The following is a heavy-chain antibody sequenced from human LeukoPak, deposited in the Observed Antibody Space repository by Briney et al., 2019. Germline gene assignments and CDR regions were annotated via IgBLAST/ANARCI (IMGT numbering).Heavy chain of an antibody. CDR3: AKGPLAYYYDSSGYYFDY. J-gene: IGHJ4*02. CDR2: ISGSGGST. D-gene: IGHD3-22*01. Sequence: QPGGSLRPSCAASGFTFSSYAMSWVRQAPGKGLEWVSAISGSGGSTYYADSVKGRFTISRDNSKNTLYLQMNSLRAEDTAVYYCAKGPLAYYYDSSGYYFDYWGQGTLVTVSS. V-gene: IGHV3-23*01. CDR1: GFTFSSYA.